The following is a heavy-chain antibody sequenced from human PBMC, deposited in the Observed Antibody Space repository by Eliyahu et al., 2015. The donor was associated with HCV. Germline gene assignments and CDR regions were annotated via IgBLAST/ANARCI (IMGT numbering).Heavy chain of an antibody. CDR3: ARDRFPRIVGAASFDY. V-gene: IGHV3-33*01. D-gene: IGHD1-26*01. CDR1: GFXFXSXG. Sequence: QVQLVESGGGVVXPGRSLXXSCAAXGFXFXSXGMHWVRQAPGKGLEWVAVIWYDGSNKYYADSVKGRFTISRDNSKNTLYLQMNSLRAEDTAVYYCARDRFPRIVGAASFDYWGQGTLVTVSS. J-gene: IGHJ4*02. CDR2: IWYDGSNK.